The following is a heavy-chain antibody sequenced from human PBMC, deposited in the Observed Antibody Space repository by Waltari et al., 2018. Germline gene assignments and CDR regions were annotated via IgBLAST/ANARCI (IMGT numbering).Heavy chain of an antibody. CDR1: GFTFSAYR. D-gene: IGHD3-3*01. Sequence: EVQLVESGGGLVQPGGSLRLSCADSGFTFSAYRRHWVRQAPGKGLVWVSLINADGRATLYADSVKGRFTMSRDNAKDTLYLQMNSLRGEDTAVYYCAIQISGVVFWGQGTLVTVSS. CDR2: INADGRAT. J-gene: IGHJ4*02. CDR3: AIQISGVVF. V-gene: IGHV3-74*01.